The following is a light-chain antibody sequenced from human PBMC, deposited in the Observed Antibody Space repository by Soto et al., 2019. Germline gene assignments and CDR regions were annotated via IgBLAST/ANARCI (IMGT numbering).Light chain of an antibody. CDR2: GAS. CDR3: QQYNSYSPT. Sequence: IQMTQSPSSLSASVGDIVTITCRASHYIGDFLNWYQQTPGKAPKLLIFGASNLHIGVPSRFSGSGSGTDFTLTISSLQPDDFATYYCQQYNSYSPTFGQVSKVDIK. CDR1: HYIGDF. J-gene: IGKJ1*01. V-gene: IGKV1-5*01.